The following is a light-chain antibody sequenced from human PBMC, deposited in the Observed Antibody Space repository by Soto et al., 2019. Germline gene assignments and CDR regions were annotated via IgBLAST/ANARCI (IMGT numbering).Light chain of an antibody. CDR2: HAS. CDR1: QSVSNNY. CDR3: QQSDSSSYT. V-gene: IGKV3-20*01. Sequence: EIVLTQSPGTLSLSPGERATLSCRASQSVSNNYLAWYQQKSGQAPRLLIYHASSRATGIPDRFSGSGSGTDFTLTINRLEPEDFEVYYCQQSDSSSYTFGQGTKLEIK. J-gene: IGKJ2*01.